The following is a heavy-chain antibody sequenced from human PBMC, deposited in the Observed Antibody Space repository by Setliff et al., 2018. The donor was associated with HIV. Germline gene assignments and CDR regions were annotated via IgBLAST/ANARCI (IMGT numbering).Heavy chain of an antibody. CDR2: VIPIFGTA. CDR3: AKGGYYDSTGYYYYYLYYLDE. CDR1: GDTFNSYA. Sequence: GASVKVSCKASGDTFNSYAISWVRQAPGQGLEWMGGVIPIFGTANYAQKFQGRVTITADESTSTAYMELSSLRPEDTAVYYCAKGGYYDSTGYYYYYLYYLDEWGKGTTVTVSS. D-gene: IGHD3-22*01. J-gene: IGHJ6*03. V-gene: IGHV1-69*13.